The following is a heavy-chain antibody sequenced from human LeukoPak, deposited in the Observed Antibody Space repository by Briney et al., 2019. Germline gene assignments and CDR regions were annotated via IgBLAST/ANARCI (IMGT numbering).Heavy chain of an antibody. J-gene: IGHJ4*02. CDR1: GFTLRSYD. CDR3: AKEYSGYDFDY. CDR2: TSGSGVNS. D-gene: IGHD5-12*01. V-gene: IGHV3-23*01. Sequence: PGGSLRLSCAASGFTLRSYDMSWVRQASGKGLEWVAATSGSGVNSYYADSVRGRFTISRDNSQNTLYLQMDSLRAEDTALYYCAKEYSGYDFDYWGQGTLVTVSS.